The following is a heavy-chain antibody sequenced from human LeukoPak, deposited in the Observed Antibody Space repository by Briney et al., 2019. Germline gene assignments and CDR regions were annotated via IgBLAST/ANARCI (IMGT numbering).Heavy chain of an antibody. J-gene: IGHJ4*02. CDR2: IYAGDADT. CDR1: GHTFSTDW. CDR3: ARFRGELMDGFDF. D-gene: IGHD1-7*01. Sequence: GDSLKISCKGSGHTFSTDWIAWVRQMPGKGLEWMGVIYAGDADTRYSPSFQGQVTISADKSLNTAYLQWTNLKASDTAMYYCARFRGELMDGFDFWSQGTLVTVSS. V-gene: IGHV5-51*01.